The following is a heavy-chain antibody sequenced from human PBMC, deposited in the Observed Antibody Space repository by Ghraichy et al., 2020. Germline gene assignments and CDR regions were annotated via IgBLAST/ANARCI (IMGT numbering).Heavy chain of an antibody. CDR2: INPNSGDT. J-gene: IGHJ4*02. CDR1: AYTFTAFY. V-gene: IGHV1-2*02. D-gene: IGHD3-22*01. Sequence: ASVKVSCKASAYTFTAFYIHWMRQAPGQGLEWMGWINPNSGDTSSFSQNFQGRVTMTRDTSTGTAYMELSRLRSDDTAVYYCARENDSGGYVDYWGQGTLVTVS. CDR3: ARENDSGGYVDY.